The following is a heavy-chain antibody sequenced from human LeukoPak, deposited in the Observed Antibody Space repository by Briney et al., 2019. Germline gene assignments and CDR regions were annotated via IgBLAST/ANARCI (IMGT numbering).Heavy chain of an antibody. CDR1: GVSTSSYRYY. CDR3: ARGRPYSGGYHLDY. CDR2: SYYSGST. D-gene: IGHD1-26*01. V-gene: IGHV4-39*01. J-gene: IGHJ4*02. Sequence: PSETLSLTCTFFGVSTSSYRYYGGWARQPPGKGLECIGNSYYSGSTYYNPSLKSRVTMSVDTSKNQFFLKLNSVTAADTAVYYCARGRPYSGGYHLDYWGQGTLVTVSA.